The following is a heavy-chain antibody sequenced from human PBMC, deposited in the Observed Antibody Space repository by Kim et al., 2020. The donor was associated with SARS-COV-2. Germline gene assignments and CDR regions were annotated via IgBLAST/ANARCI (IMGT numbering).Heavy chain of an antibody. CDR3: AKGSVDSSGWYYYDS. D-gene: IGHD6-19*01. V-gene: IGHV3-33*06. Sequence: GGSLRLSCVASGFSFSSYAMHWVRQAPGKRLEWVAVIWYDGNNKYYGHSVRGRFTISRDNSKNTLYVQMNSLRAEDTAVYYCAKGSVDSSGWYYYDSWG. CDR1: GFSFSSYA. J-gene: IGHJ4*01. CDR2: IWYDGNNK.